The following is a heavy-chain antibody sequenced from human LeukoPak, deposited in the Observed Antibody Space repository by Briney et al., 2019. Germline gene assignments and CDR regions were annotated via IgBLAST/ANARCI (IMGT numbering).Heavy chain of an antibody. CDR2: IRSKGHGGTT. J-gene: IGHJ4*02. CDR1: GFTFGDYA. V-gene: IGHV3-49*04. D-gene: IGHD4-23*01. Sequence: HPGGSLTLSCTASGFTFGDYAMSWVRQAPGKGLEWVGFIRSKGHGGTTEYAASVKGRFTISRDDSKSIADLQMNSLKIEDTAVYYCTRDGSGSYGGNRLFDYWGQGTLVTVSS. CDR3: TRDGSGSYGGNRLFDY.